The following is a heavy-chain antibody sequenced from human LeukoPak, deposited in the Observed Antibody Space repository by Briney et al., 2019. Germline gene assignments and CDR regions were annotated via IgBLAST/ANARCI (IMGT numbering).Heavy chain of an antibody. CDR3: ASLEYLYYYMDV. J-gene: IGHJ6*03. CDR2: IRNDGSNK. D-gene: IGHD6-6*01. Sequence: GGSLRLSCVASGFTFSSNGMHWVRQAPGKGLEWVAFIRNDGSNKYYVDSVKGRFTIYRDNSKNTLYLQMNSLRAEDTAVYYCASLEYLYYYMDVWGKGTTVTVSS. V-gene: IGHV3-30*02. CDR1: GFTFSSNG.